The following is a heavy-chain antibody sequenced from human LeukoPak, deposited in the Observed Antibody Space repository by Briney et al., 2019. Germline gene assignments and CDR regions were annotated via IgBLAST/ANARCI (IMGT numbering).Heavy chain of an antibody. J-gene: IGHJ4*02. CDR2: ISGSGGST. D-gene: IGHD6-19*01. Sequence: GGSLRLSCAASGFTVSSNYMSWVRQAPGKGLEWVSAISGSGGSTYYADSVKGRFTISRDNSKNTLYLQMNSLRAGDTAVYYCAKDLEGSGWYCAEDYWGQGTLVTVSS. V-gene: IGHV3-23*01. CDR1: GFTVSSNY. CDR3: AKDLEGSGWYCAEDY.